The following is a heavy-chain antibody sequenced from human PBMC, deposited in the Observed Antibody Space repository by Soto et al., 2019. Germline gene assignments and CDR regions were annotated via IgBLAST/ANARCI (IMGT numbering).Heavy chain of an antibody. CDR1: GITFTNYW. J-gene: IGHJ4*02. V-gene: IGHV3-74*01. CDR3: GTVFEH. Sequence: EVQLVESGGGSVQSGGSLRLSCVASGITFTNYWMHWVRQVPGKGLVWVARVDSDGRGTSYADFVKGRFTISRDNAKNTLYLLMNSLRDLDTAMYYCGTVFEHWGQGIPVTLSS. CDR2: VDSDGRGT.